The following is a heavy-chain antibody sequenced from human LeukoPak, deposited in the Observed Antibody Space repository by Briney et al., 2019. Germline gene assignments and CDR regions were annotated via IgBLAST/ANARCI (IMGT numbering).Heavy chain of an antibody. V-gene: IGHV1-2*02. CDR3: ARHSSTYLDQ. CDR2: INPDSGGT. J-gene: IGHJ4*02. D-gene: IGHD6-13*01. CDR1: GYTFTGQH. Sequence: GASVKVSCKASGYTFTGQHLHWVRQAPGQGLEWMGWINPDSGGTRYAQKFQGRVTMTRDTSTSTAYMELSSLGSDDTAVYFCARHSSTYLDQWGQGALVTVSS.